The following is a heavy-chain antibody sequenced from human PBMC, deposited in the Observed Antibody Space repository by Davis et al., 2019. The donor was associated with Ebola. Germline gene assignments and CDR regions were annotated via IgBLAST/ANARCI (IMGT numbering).Heavy chain of an antibody. CDR3: ARLDDGIVGVFNWFDP. CDR2: ISWNSGSI. D-gene: IGHD1-26*01. J-gene: IGHJ5*02. CDR1: GFTFSSYA. Sequence: SLKISCTASGFTFSSYAMHWVRQAPGKDLEWVSGISWNSGSIGYADSVKGRFTISRDNAKNSLYLQMNSLRAEDTAVYYCARLDDGIVGVFNWFDPWGQGTLVNVSS. V-gene: IGHV3-9*01.